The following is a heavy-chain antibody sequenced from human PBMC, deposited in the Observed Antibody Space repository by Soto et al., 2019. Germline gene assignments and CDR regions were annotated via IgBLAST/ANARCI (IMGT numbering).Heavy chain of an antibody. V-gene: IGHV4-30-4*01. CDR2: IYNGGST. CDR1: GGSISHVYYS. Sequence: QVQLQESGPGLLKPSQTLSLTCAVSGGSISHVYYSWSWIRQLPAKGLEWIGNIYNGGSTSNNPSLTSRLPIPVATPRNQFSLQLTSVSAADTAVYYCPTGPSGDKVDSWGQGILVTVSS. J-gene: IGHJ4*02. CDR3: PTGPSGDKVDS. D-gene: IGHD7-27*01.